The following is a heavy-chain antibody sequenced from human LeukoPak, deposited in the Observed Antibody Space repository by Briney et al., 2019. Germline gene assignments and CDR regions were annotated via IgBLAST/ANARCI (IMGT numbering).Heavy chain of an antibody. J-gene: IGHJ6*03. D-gene: IGHD3-9*01. V-gene: IGHV4-39*07. CDR3: ARVARGLRYFGGNGYYYYMDV. CDR1: GGSISSSSYY. Sequence: PSETLSLTCTVSGGSISSSSYYWGWIRQPPGKGLEWIGSIYYSGSPYYNPSLKSRVTISVDTSKNQFSLKLSSVTAADTAVYYCARVARGLRYFGGNGYYYYMDVWGKGTTVTVSS. CDR2: IYYSGSP.